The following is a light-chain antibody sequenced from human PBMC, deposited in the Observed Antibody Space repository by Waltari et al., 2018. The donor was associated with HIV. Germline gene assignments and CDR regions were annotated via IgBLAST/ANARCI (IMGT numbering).Light chain of an antibody. CDR3: AAWEDKLNGPV. CDR2: NDN. V-gene: IGLV1-44*01. CDR1: NSNIGYNN. Sequence: QSLLPQPPSASGTPGQRVTISCSGSNSNIGYNNVNWSQQFPGRGPRLLIYNDNQRASGVPDRCSGSKAGTSASLAISGLQPDDEAEYFCAAWEDKLNGPVFGGGTKVTVL. J-gene: IGLJ2*01.